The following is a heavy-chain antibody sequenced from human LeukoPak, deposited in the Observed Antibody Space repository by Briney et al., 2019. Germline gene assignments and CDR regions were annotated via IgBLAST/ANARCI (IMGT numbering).Heavy chain of an antibody. CDR3: ARDKNRAYSSGRLWTLDYFDY. V-gene: IGHV4-4*07. Sequence: SETLSLTCTVSGGSISSYYWSWIRQPAGKGLEWIGRIYTSGSTNYNPSLKSRVTMSVDTSKNQFSLKLSSVTAADTAVYYCARDKNRAYSSGRLWTLDYFDYWGQGTLVTVSS. D-gene: IGHD6-19*01. CDR2: IYTSGST. J-gene: IGHJ4*02. CDR1: GGSISSYY.